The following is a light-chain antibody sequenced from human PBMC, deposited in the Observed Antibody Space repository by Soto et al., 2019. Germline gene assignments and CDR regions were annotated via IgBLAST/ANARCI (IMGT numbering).Light chain of an antibody. CDR2: RAS. CDR3: HQYGNWPPWT. Sequence: IVVTQSPCTLSVSPGETVTLSCRASQSVSDNLAWYQQKIGQPPRLLIFRASTRASGIPARFSGGGSGTEFTLTISRLQSEDFAVYYCHQYGNWPPWTFGPGTKVDI. CDR1: QSVSDN. V-gene: IGKV3-15*01. J-gene: IGKJ1*01.